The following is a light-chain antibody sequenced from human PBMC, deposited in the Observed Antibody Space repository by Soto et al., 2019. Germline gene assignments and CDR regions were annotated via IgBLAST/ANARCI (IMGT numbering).Light chain of an antibody. CDR1: QSVDIY. V-gene: IGKV3-11*01. Sequence: EIVLTQSPAPLSLSPGESVTLSCRASQSVDIYLAWYQQKVAQPPRLLIYDASKRATGVPARFRGTGSGTDFTLTIGSLETEDFVVYSCQQRYAWRPITFGQGTRLEIK. CDR2: DAS. CDR3: QQRYAWRPIT. J-gene: IGKJ5*01.